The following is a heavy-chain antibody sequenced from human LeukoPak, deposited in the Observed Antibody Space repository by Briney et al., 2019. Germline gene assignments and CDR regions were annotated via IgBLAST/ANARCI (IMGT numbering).Heavy chain of an antibody. D-gene: IGHD4-11*01. CDR2: MNPNSGNT. CDR3: ARGLTTYDTPWSDY. CDR1: GYTFTSYD. J-gene: IGHJ4*02. Sequence: RRASVKVSCKASGYTFTSYDINWVRQATGQGLEWMGWMNPNSGNTGYAQKFQGRVTMTRNTSISTAYMELSSLRSEDTAVYYCARGLTTYDTPWSDYWGQGTLVTVSS. V-gene: IGHV1-8*01.